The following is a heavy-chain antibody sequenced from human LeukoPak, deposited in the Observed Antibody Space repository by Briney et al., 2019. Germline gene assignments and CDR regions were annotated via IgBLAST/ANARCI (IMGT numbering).Heavy chain of an antibody. D-gene: IGHD3-3*01. J-gene: IGHJ4*02. CDR3: AKEKWSGSYFDY. Sequence: GGSLRLSCAASGFTFSSYSMNWVRQAPGKGLEWVSSISSSGSYIYYADSVKGRFTISRDNAKNSLYLQMNSLRAEDTAVYYCAKEKWSGSYFDYWGQGTLVTVSS. V-gene: IGHV3-21*04. CDR1: GFTFSSYS. CDR2: ISSSGSYI.